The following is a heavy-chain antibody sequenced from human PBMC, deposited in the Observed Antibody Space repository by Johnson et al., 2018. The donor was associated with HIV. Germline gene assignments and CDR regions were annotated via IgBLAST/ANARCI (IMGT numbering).Heavy chain of an antibody. CDR2: IYSGGST. V-gene: IGHV3-66*02. D-gene: IGHD2-15*01. CDR3: ATPQEGYSAFDI. CDR1: GFTVSSNY. J-gene: IGHJ3*02. Sequence: VQLVESGGGLVQPGGSLRLSCAASGFTVSSNYMSWVRQAPGKGLERVSVIYSGGSTYYADSVKGRFTISRDNSKNTLYLQMNSLRAEDTAVYYCATPQEGYSAFDIWGQGTMVTVSS.